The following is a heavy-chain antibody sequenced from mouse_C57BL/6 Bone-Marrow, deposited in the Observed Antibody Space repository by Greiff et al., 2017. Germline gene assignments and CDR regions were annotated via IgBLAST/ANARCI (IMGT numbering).Heavy chain of an antibody. J-gene: IGHJ2*01. D-gene: IGHD2-3*01. CDR3: ARQGDGYFYFDY. V-gene: IGHV5-15*01. CDR2: ISNLAYSI. Sequence: EVKLVESGGGLVQPGGSLKLSCAASGFTFSDYGMAWVRQAPRKGPEWVAFISNLAYSIYYADTVTGRFTMSREYAKNTVYLEMSSLRSEDTAMYYCARQGDGYFYFDYWGQGTTLTVSS. CDR1: GFTFSDYG.